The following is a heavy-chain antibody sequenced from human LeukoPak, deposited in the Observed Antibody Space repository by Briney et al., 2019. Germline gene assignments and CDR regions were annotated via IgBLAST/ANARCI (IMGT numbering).Heavy chain of an antibody. J-gene: IGHJ3*02. CDR3: ARDPPHSGSSLGAFDI. D-gene: IGHD1-26*01. CDR1: GLIVSSNY. Sequence: GGSLRLSCAASGLIVSSNYMTWVRQAPGKGLEWVSVIYVGGTTYYADSVKGRFTISRDNSKNTLYLQMNSLRAEDTAVYYCARDPPHSGSSLGAFDIWGQGTMVTVSS. V-gene: IGHV3-66*01. CDR2: IYVGGTT.